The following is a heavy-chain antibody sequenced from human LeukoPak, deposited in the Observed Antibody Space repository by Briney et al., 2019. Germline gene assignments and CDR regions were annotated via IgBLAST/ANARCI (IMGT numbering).Heavy chain of an antibody. Sequence: GASVKVSCKASGYTFTSYDINWVRQAPGQGLEWMGGIIPIFGTANYAQKFQGRVTITADESTSTAYMELSSLRSEDTAVYYCARCPEVRGVIITRFDPWGQGTLVTVSS. CDR2: IIPIFGTA. CDR1: GYTFTSYD. J-gene: IGHJ5*02. V-gene: IGHV1-69*13. D-gene: IGHD3-10*01. CDR3: ARCPEVRGVIITRFDP.